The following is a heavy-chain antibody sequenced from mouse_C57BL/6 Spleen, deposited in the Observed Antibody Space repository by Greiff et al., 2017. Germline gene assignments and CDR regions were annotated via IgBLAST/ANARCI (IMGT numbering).Heavy chain of an antibody. CDR2: IDPSDSYT. D-gene: IGHD2-4*01. J-gene: IGHJ2*01. CDR1: GYTFTSYW. Sequence: VQLQQPGAELVMPGASVKLSCKASGYTFTSYWMHWVKQRPGQGLEWIGEIDPSDSYTNYNQKFKGKSTLTVDKSSSTAYMQLSSLTSEDSAVYYCATSTMITTTSYYFDYWGQGTTLTVSS. CDR3: ATSTMITTTSYYFDY. V-gene: IGHV1-69*01.